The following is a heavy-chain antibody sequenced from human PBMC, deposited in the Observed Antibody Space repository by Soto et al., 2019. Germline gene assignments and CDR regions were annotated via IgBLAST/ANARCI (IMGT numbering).Heavy chain of an antibody. J-gene: IGHJ3*02. CDR1: GFTFSSYA. V-gene: IGHV3-23*01. CDR3: AKDRLGYYRTQPYAFDI. D-gene: IGHD3-3*01. Sequence: GGSLRLSCAASGFTFSSYAMSWVRQAPGKGLEWVSVISGSGGSTYYADSVKGRFTISRDNSKNTLYLQMNSLRAEDTAVYYCAKDRLGYYRTQPYAFDIWGQGTMVTVSS. CDR2: ISGSGGST.